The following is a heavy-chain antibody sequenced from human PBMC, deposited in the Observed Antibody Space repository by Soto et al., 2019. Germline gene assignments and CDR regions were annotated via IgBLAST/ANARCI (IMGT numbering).Heavy chain of an antibody. J-gene: IGHJ4*02. D-gene: IGHD3-10*01. V-gene: IGHV4-34*01. CDR1: GGSFSGYY. Sequence: QVQLQQWGAGLLKPSETLSLTCAVYGGSFSGYYWSWSRQPPGKGLDWSGEINHSGSTNYNPALKRRVTISVDTAKTQFSLKLRAVPAADTAVYYCARAHRLLWFGEFPLDYWGQGTLVTVSS. CDR2: INHSGST. CDR3: ARAHRLLWFGEFPLDY.